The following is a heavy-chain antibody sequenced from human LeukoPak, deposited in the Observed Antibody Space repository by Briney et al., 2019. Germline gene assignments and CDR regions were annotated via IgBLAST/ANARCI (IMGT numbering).Heavy chain of an antibody. V-gene: IGHV3-33*01. CDR2: MRSDGSDI. CDR1: GFTFNTYG. J-gene: IGHJ4*02. D-gene: IGHD7-27*01. Sequence: PGRSLRLSCTASGFTFNTYGMHWVRQAPGKGLEWVAVMRSDGSDIDYADSVKGRFPISRDNSKNTLYLQMNSLRAEDTAVYYCARDQSPKWGSGERYFDYWGQGTLVTVSS. CDR3: ARDQSPKWGSGERYFDY.